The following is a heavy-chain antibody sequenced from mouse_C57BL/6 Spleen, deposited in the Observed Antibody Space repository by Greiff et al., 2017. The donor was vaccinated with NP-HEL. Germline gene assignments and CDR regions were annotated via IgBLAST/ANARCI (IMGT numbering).Heavy chain of an antibody. D-gene: IGHD3-1*01. J-gene: IGHJ4*01. CDR2: ISSGSSTI. V-gene: IGHV5-17*01. CDR3: ARSGGYGMDY. Sequence: EVLLVESGGGLVKPGASLKLSCAASGFTFSDYGMHWVRQAPEKGLEWVAYISSGSSTIYYADTVKGRFTISRDNTTNTLFLKMTSLTSEDTAMYYCARSGGYGMDYWGQGTSVTVSS. CDR1: GFTFSDYG.